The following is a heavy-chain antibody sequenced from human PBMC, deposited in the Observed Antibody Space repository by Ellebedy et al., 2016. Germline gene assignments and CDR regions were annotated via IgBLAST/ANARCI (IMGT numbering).Heavy chain of an antibody. J-gene: IGHJ3*01. CDR1: GFIFNNHA. V-gene: IGHV3-23*01. D-gene: IGHD2-2*01. CDR3: VRSDRPPPIRPVPGLDSFDV. Sequence: GESLKISXAASGFIFNNHAINWVRQVPGKGLEWVAGVGGSAAITQYADSVKDRFTVSRDNSKNILYLQMESLRVEDTALYYCVRSDRPPPIRPVPGLDSFDVWGQGTMVTVSS. CDR2: VGGSAAIT.